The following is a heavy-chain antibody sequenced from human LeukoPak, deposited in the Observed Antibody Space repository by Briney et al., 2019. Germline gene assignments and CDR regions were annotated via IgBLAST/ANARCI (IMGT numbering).Heavy chain of an antibody. CDR1: GYTFTGYY. CDR3: ARCATLTVTSDY. V-gene: IGHV1-2*02. D-gene: IGHD4-17*01. Sequence: ASVKVSCKASGYTFTGYYMHWVRQAPGQGLEWMGWINPNSGGTNYAQKFQGRVTMTTDTSTSTAYMELRSLRSDDTAVYYCARCATLTVTSDYWGQGTLVTVSS. J-gene: IGHJ4*02. CDR2: INPNSGGT.